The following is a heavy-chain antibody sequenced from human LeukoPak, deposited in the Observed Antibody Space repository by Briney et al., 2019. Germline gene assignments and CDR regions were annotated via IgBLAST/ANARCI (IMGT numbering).Heavy chain of an antibody. D-gene: IGHD1-14*01. CDR2: YYGGRT. CDR3: ARYDHAPSYYYYYMDV. Sequence: SETLSLTCTVSGDSISRYYWSWIRQSPGKGLEWIGYYGGRTTYNPSPKSRVTMSVDTSKNQFSLKLSSVTAADTAVYYCARYDHAPSYYYYYMDVWGKGTTVTVPS. J-gene: IGHJ6*03. CDR1: GDSISRYY. V-gene: IGHV4-59*01.